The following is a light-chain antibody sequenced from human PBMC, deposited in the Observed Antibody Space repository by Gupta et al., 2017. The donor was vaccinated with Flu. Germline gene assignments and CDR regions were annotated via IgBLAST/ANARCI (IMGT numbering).Light chain of an antibody. CDR2: DAS. Sequence: PATLSVSPGERATLSCRASQSISSSLAWYQQKPGQAPRLLIYDASTRATGDPARFSGSGSGTEFTLTISSLQPEDFAIYCCQQYDDWHCFGGGTTVEIK. V-gene: IGKV3-15*01. CDR3: QQYDDWHC. CDR1: QSISSS. J-gene: IGKJ4*01.